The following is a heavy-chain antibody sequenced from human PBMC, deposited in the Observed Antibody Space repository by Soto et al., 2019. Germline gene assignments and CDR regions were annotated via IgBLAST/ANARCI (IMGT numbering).Heavy chain of an antibody. V-gene: IGHV1-69*08. D-gene: IGHD1-26*01. J-gene: IGHJ4*02. CDR3: ARDKHEESYSFDY. Sequence: QVQLVQSGAEVKKPGSSVKVSCKASGGTFSSYTISWVRQAPGQGLEWMGRIIPILGIANYAQKFQGRVTSTAENSTSTADMELSSVRSEDRAVYYCARDKHEESYSFDYWVQGPLVTVSS. CDR2: IIPILGIA. CDR1: GGTFSSYT.